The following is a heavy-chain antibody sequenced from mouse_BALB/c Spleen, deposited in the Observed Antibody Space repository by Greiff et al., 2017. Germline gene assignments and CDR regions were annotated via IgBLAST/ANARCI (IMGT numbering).Heavy chain of an antibody. D-gene: IGHD1-1*01. CDR2: IWSGGST. V-gene: IGHV2-2*02. CDR1: GFSLTSYG. CDR3: AITTVVYSYYAMDY. J-gene: IGHJ4*01. Sequence: QVQLKESGPGLVQPSQSLSITCTVSGFSLTSYGVHWVRQSPGKGLEWLGVIWSGGSTDYNAAFISRLSISKDNSKSQVFFKMNSLQANDTAIYYCAITTVVYSYYAMDYWGQGTSVTVSS.